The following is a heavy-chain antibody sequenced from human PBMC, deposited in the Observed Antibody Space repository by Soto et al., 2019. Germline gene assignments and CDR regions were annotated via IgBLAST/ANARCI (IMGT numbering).Heavy chain of an antibody. V-gene: IGHV3-33*01. CDR1: GFTFSSYG. CDR2: IWYDGSNK. D-gene: IGHD2-15*01. CDR3: VSEYCSGGSCYYYGMDV. J-gene: IGHJ6*02. Sequence: QVQLVESGGGVVQPGRSLRLSCAASGFTFSSYGMHWVRQAPGKGLEWVAVIWYDGSNKYYADSVKGRFTMSRDNSKNTLYRQMNSLRAEDTAVYYCVSEYCSGGSCYYYGMDVWGQGTTVTVSS.